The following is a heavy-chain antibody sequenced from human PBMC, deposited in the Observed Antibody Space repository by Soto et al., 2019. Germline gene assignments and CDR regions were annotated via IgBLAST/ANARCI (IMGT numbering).Heavy chain of an antibody. V-gene: IGHV3-23*01. CDR3: SKWDGDGDK. CDR2: ISGGGDST. D-gene: IGHD1-26*01. Sequence: EVQLLESGGGLVQPGGSLRLSCAASGFTFSTNSMTWVRQAPGKGLEWVCGISGGGDSTHYADSVKGRFTISRDNSKNMVYLQMNSLTADDTAVYFCSKWDGDGDKWGQGTLVTVSS. J-gene: IGHJ4*02. CDR1: GFTFSTNS.